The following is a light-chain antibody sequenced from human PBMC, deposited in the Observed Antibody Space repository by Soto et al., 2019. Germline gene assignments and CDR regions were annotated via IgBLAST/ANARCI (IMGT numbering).Light chain of an antibody. Sequence: EIVLTQSPGTLSLSPGERATLSCRASQRVSSSYLAWYQQKPGQAPRLLIYGASSRATGIPDRFSGSGSGTDFTLTISRLEPEDFAVYYCQQYGISPRTFGQGTKVEI. CDR1: QRVSSSY. CDR3: QQYGISPRT. J-gene: IGKJ1*01. V-gene: IGKV3-20*01. CDR2: GAS.